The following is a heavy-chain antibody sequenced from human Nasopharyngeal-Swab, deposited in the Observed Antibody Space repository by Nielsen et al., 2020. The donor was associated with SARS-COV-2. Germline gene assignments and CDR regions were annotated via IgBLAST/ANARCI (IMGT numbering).Heavy chain of an antibody. Sequence: SVKVSCKASGGTFSSYAISWVRQAPGQGLEWMGGIIPILGIANYAQKFQGRVTITADKSTSTAYMELSSLRSEDTAVYYCARIGGSRDYDGAFDIWGQGTMVTVSS. V-gene: IGHV1-69*10. J-gene: IGHJ3*02. CDR3: ARIGGSRDYDGAFDI. CDR1: GGTFSSYA. D-gene: IGHD4-23*01. CDR2: IIPILGIA.